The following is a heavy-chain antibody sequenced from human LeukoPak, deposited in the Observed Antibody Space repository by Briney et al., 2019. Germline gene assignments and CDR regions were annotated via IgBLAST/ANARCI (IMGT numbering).Heavy chain of an antibody. CDR3: ATLPPGYSYGYVALYGMDV. V-gene: IGHV3-21*01. CDR1: GFTFSSYS. D-gene: IGHD5-18*01. J-gene: IGHJ6*02. Sequence: GGSLRLSCAASGFTFSSYSMNWVRQAPGKGLEWVSSISSNSDYIYYADSVKGRFSISRDNAKNSLSLQMNSLRAEDTAVYYCATLPPGYSYGYVALYGMDVWGQGTTVTVSS. CDR2: ISSNSDYI.